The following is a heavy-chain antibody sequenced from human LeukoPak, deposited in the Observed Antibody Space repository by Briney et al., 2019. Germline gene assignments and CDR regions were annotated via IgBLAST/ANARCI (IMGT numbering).Heavy chain of an antibody. Sequence: GGSLRLSCAASGFTFSVYSMNWVRQPPGMGLEWVSYITSNSATIQYADSVKGRFTISRDNAKNSLSLQMNSLRDEDTAVFYCARSVGGHFDYWGQGMLVTVSS. CDR1: GFTFSVYS. CDR2: ITSNSATI. V-gene: IGHV3-48*02. J-gene: IGHJ4*02. CDR3: ARSVGGHFDY. D-gene: IGHD3-16*01.